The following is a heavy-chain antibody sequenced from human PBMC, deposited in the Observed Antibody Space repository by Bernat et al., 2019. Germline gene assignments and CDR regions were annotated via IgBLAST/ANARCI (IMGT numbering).Heavy chain of an antibody. Sequence: EVQLVESGGGLVQPGRSLRLSCTASGFTFGDYAMSWVRQAPGKGLEWVGFIRSKANGGTTEYAASVKGRFTISRDDSKSIAYLQMNSLKTEDTAVYYCTRDGEYCSSTSCYFHGMDVWGQGTTVTVSS. V-gene: IGHV3-49*04. CDR2: IRSKANGGTT. CDR1: GFTFGDYA. J-gene: IGHJ6*02. CDR3: TRDGEYCSSTSCYFHGMDV. D-gene: IGHD2-2*01.